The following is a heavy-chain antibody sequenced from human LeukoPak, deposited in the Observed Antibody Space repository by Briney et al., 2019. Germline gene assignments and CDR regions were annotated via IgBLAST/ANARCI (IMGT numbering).Heavy chain of an antibody. V-gene: IGHV3-15*01. J-gene: IGHJ3*02. D-gene: IGHD1-26*01. CDR1: GFTFGDYA. Sequence: GGSLRLSCTASGFTFGDYAMSWFRQAPGKGLEWVGRIKSKIDGETSDYAAPVQGRFTISRDDSKNILYLQMNSVKIEDTAVYYCATDPGEWEPIWGQGTMVTVSS. CDR3: ATDPGEWEPI. CDR2: IKSKIDGETS.